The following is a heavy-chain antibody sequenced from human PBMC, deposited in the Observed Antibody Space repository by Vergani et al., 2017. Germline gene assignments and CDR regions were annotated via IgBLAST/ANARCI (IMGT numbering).Heavy chain of an antibody. CDR1: GYTFTSYG. D-gene: IGHD6-19*01. J-gene: IGHJ4*02. Sequence: VPSGDEVKKPGASVKASCKASGYTFTSYGICWVRQAPGQGLEWMGWISAYNGNTNYAQKLQGRVTMTTDTSTSTAYMEVRSLRSDYTAVYYCAREQWLPIDYFDYWGQGTLVTVSS. CDR3: AREQWLPIDYFDY. CDR2: ISAYNGNT. V-gene: IGHV1-18*04.